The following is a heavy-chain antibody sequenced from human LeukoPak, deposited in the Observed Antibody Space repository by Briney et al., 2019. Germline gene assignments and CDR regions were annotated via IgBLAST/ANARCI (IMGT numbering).Heavy chain of an antibody. D-gene: IGHD6-13*01. CDR2: ISAYNGNT. CDR3: ARVRAAGFDY. CDR1: GYTFTSYG. J-gene: IGHJ4*02. V-gene: IGHV1-18*01. Sequence: ASEKVSCKASGYTFTSYGIGWVRQAPGQGLEWMGWISAYNGNTNYAHKLQGRVTMTTDTSTSTAYMELRSRRSDDTAVCYCARVRAAGFDYWGQGTLVTVSS.